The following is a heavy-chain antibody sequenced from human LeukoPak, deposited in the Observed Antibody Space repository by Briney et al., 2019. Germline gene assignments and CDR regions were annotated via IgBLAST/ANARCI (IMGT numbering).Heavy chain of an antibody. CDR2: ISSSSSYI. D-gene: IGHD4-17*01. J-gene: IGHJ4*02. Sequence: GGSLRLSCAASGFTFSSYSMNWDRQAPGKGLEWVSSISSSSSYIYYADSVKGRFTISRDNAKNSLYLQMNSLRAEDTAVYYCARDYGDYEYYFDYWGQGTLVTVSS. V-gene: IGHV3-21*04. CDR3: ARDYGDYEYYFDY. CDR1: GFTFSSYS.